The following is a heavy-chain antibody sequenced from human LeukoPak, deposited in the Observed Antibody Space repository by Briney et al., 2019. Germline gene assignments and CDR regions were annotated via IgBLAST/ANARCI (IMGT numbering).Heavy chain of an antibody. CDR3: ARERAVTTHYYFDY. J-gene: IGHJ4*02. V-gene: IGHV4-59*01. D-gene: IGHD4-17*01. CDR2: IYYSGST. CDR1: GGSISSYY. Sequence: SETLSLTCTVSGGSISSYYWSWIRQPPGKGLEWIGYIYYSGSTNYNPSLKSRVTISVDTSKNQFSLKLSSVTAADTAVYYCARERAVTTHYYFDYWGQGTLVTVSS.